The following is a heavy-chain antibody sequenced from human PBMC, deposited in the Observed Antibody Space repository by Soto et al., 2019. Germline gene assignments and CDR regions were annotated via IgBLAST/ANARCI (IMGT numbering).Heavy chain of an antibody. CDR3: VSARITMIVVVIGALYYYYGMDV. Sequence: GSLRLSCAASGFTFSNSDMNWVHQAPGKGLKWVTVVSWNGSRTHYADTVKGRFIISRDNSRNTLYLQTNSLRAEGTAVYYCVSARITMIVVVIGALYYYYGMDVWGQGTTVTVSS. J-gene: IGHJ6*02. D-gene: IGHD3-22*01. CDR1: GFTFSNSD. CDR2: VSWNGSRT. V-gene: IGHV3-35*01.